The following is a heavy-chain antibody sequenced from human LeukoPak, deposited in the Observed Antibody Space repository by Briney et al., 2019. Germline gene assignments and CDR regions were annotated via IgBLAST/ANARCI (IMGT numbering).Heavy chain of an antibody. J-gene: IGHJ4*02. CDR1: GYTFTGYY. V-gene: IGHV1-69*13. Sequence: ASVKVSCKASGYTFTGYYMHWVRQAPGQGLEWMGGIIPIFGTANYAQKFQGRVTITADESTSTAYMELSSLRSDDTAVYYCARNYGANYYDSSGYDYWGQGTPVTVSS. CDR3: ARNYGANYYDSSGYDY. CDR2: IIPIFGTA. D-gene: IGHD3-22*01.